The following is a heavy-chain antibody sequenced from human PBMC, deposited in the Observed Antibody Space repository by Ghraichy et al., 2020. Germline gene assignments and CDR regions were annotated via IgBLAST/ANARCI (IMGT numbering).Heavy chain of an antibody. V-gene: IGHV1-46*01. Sequence: ASVKVSCKASGYTFTSYYMHWVRQAPGQGLEWMGIINPSGGSTSYAQKFQGRVTMTRDTSTSTVYMELSSLRSEDTAVYYCARSGQRSTDYYYYGMDVWGQGTTVTVSS. CDR1: GYTFTSYY. J-gene: IGHJ6*02. CDR2: INPSGGST. CDR3: ARSGQRSTDYYYYGMDV.